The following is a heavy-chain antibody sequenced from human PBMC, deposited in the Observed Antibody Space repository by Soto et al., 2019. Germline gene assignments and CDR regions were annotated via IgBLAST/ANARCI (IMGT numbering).Heavy chain of an antibody. CDR3: ATEGGYPGSNFYGAY. D-gene: IGHD1-26*01. Sequence: EVQLVESGGGLVEPGGSIRLSCGASGFTFTKAYMTWVRQAPGKGLEWVGRIKGSHAGGTTDYATSVKGRFTISRDDSKNTLYLQMNSLKTEDTSVYYCATEGGYPGSNFYGAYWGQGTLVTVSS. CDR2: IKGSHAGGTT. V-gene: IGHV3-15*01. CDR1: GFTFTKAY. J-gene: IGHJ4*02.